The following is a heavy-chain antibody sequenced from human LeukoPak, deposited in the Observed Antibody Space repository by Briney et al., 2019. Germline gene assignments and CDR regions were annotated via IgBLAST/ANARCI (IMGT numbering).Heavy chain of an antibody. D-gene: IGHD5-12*01. CDR2: IYTTGST. Sequence: SETLSLTCAVYGGSFSGYYWSWIRQPAGKGLEWIGRIYTTGSTNYNPSLKSRVTMSVDTSKNQFSLTLSSVTAADTAVYYCARADSGYDSLIWYYMDVWGKGTTVTVSS. V-gene: IGHV4-59*10. CDR3: ARADSGYDSLIWYYMDV. J-gene: IGHJ6*03. CDR1: GGSFSGYY.